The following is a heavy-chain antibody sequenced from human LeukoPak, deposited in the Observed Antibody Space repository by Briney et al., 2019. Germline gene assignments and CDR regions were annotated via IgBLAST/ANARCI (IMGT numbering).Heavy chain of an antibody. CDR3: ARLRGYFDY. CDR2: IYYSGST. V-gene: IGHV4-59*01. J-gene: IGHJ4*02. Sequence: SETLSLTCTASGGTISSYYWSWVRQPPGKGLEWIGYIYYSGSTNYNPSLKSRVTISVDTSKNQFSLKLSSVTAADTAVYYCARLRGYFDYWGQGTLVTVSS. D-gene: IGHD3-22*01. CDR1: GGTISSYY.